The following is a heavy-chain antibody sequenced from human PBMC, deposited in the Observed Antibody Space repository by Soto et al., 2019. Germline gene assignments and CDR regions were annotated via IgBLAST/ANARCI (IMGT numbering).Heavy chain of an antibody. CDR1: GYTFTGYG. CDR3: ARVGAYYDILTGYYIGY. CDR2: ISAYNGNT. J-gene: IGHJ4*02. D-gene: IGHD3-9*01. Sequence: ASVKVSCKASGYTFTGYGISWVRQAPGQGLEWMGWISAYNGNTNYAQKLQGRVTMTTDTSTSTAYMELRSLRSDDTAVYYCARVGAYYDILTGYYIGYWGQGTLVTVSS. V-gene: IGHV1-18*01.